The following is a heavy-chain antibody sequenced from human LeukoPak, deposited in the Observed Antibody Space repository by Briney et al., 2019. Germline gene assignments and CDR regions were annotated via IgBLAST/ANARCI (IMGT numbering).Heavy chain of an antibody. CDR2: ISYDGSNK. CDR1: GFTFSSYA. CDR3: ACEMGVGY. Sequence: GGSLRLSCAASGFTFSSYAMHWVRQAPGKGLEWVAVISYDGSNKYYADSVKGRFTISRDNSKNTLYLQMNSLRAEDAAVYYCACEMGVGYWGQGTLVTVSS. J-gene: IGHJ4*02. V-gene: IGHV3-30*04. D-gene: IGHD1-26*01.